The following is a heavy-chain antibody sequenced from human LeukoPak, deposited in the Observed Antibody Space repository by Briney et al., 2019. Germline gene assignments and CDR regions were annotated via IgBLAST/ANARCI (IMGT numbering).Heavy chain of an antibody. V-gene: IGHV3-74*01. CDR3: ARDFSSVPIWFGELATLLRSNYYYYMDV. Sequence: GGSLRLSCAASGFTFSSYWMHWVRQAPGKGLEWVSRMDPDGRTIDYADSVKGRFTISRDNAKNSLYLQMNSLRAEDTAVYYCARDFSSVPIWFGELATLLRSNYYYYMDVWGKGTTVTVSS. CDR2: MDPDGRTI. J-gene: IGHJ6*03. CDR1: GFTFSSYW. D-gene: IGHD3-10*01.